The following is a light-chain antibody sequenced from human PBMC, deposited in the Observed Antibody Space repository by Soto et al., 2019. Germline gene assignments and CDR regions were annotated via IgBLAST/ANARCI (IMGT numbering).Light chain of an antibody. CDR1: SSDVGVYNF. Sequence: QSALTQPTSASGSAGQSVTISCTGTSSDVGVYNFVSWYQQHPGKAPKLMIYDVTERPSGVPDRFSGSKSGNTASLTVSGLQGEDEADYYCTSYAGSNIPVIFGGGTKLTVL. CDR3: TSYAGSNIPVI. CDR2: DVT. V-gene: IGLV2-8*01. J-gene: IGLJ2*01.